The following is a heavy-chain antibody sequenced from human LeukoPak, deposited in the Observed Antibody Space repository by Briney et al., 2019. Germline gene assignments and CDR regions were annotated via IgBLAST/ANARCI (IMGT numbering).Heavy chain of an antibody. V-gene: IGHV1-69*13. CDR2: IIPIFGTA. CDR3: ARLSGDADY. Sequence: ASVKVSCKASGDTFSSYAISWVRQAPGQGLEWMGGIIPIFGTANYAQKFQGRVTITADESTSTAYMELSSLRSEDTAVYYCARLSGDADYWGQGTLVTVSS. J-gene: IGHJ4*02. CDR1: GDTFSSYA. D-gene: IGHD1-26*01.